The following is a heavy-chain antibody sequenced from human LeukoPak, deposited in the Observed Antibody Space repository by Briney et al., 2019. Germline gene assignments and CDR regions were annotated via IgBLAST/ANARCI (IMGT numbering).Heavy chain of an antibody. CDR2: ISSSSSYI. CDR1: GFTFSSYS. V-gene: IGHV3-21*01. D-gene: IGHD3-10*01. J-gene: IGHJ4*02. Sequence: GGSLRLSCAASGFTFSSYSMNWVCQAPGKGLEWVSSISSSSSYIYYADSVKGRFTISRDNAKNSLYLQMNSLRAEDTAVYYCARVLGPSYYYGSGTNQNDYWGQGTLVTVSS. CDR3: ARVLGPSYYYGSGTNQNDY.